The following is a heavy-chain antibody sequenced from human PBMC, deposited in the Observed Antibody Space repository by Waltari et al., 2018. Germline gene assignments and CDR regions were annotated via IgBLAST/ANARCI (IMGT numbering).Heavy chain of an antibody. CDR3: ARGKDDFWSGYYKGGYYYYMDV. J-gene: IGHJ6*03. CDR2: INHSGST. V-gene: IGHV4-34*01. D-gene: IGHD3-3*01. CDR1: GGSFSGYY. Sequence: QVQLQQWGAGLLKPSETLSLTCAVYGGSFSGYYWSWIRQPPGKGLEWIGEINHSGSTNYNPSLKSRVTISVDTSKNQFSLKLSSVTAADTAVYYCARGKDDFWSGYYKGGYYYYMDVWGKGTTVTISS.